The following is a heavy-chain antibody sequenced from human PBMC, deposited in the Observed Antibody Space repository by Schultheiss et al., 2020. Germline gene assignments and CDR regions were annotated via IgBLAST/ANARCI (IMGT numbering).Heavy chain of an antibody. V-gene: IGHV3-74*01. D-gene: IGHD3-3*01. CDR1: GFTFSNAW. CDR3: ARISLEYYDIWSGSYAMDV. CDR2: INSDGSST. J-gene: IGHJ6*02. Sequence: GESLKISCAASGFTFSNAWMSWVRQAPGKGLVWVSRINSDGSSTSYADSVKGRFTISRDNAKNTLYLQMNNLRSEDTAVYYCARISLEYYDIWSGSYAMDVWGQGTTVTVSS.